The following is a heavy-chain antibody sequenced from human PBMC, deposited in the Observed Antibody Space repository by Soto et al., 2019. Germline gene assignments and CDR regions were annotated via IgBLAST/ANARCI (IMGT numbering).Heavy chain of an antibody. Sequence: ASVKVSCKASGYTFTGYYMHWVRQAPVLGLEWMGWINPNSGGTNYAQKFQGWVTMTRDTSISTAYMELSRLRSDDTAVYYCARESDRLWFWELQNNWFDPRGQGTLVPVSS. CDR2: INPNSGGT. V-gene: IGHV1-2*04. J-gene: IGHJ5*02. CDR3: ARESDRLWFWELQNNWFDP. D-gene: IGHD3-10*01. CDR1: GYTFTGYY.